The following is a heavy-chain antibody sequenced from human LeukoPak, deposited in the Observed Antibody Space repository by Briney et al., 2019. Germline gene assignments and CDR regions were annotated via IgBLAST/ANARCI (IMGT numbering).Heavy chain of an antibody. CDR2: ISGSGGST. V-gene: IGHV3-23*01. Sequence: GGSLRPSCAASGFTFSSYGMSWVRQAPGKGLEWVSAISGSGGSTYYADSVKGRFTISRDNSKNTLYLQMNSLRAEDTAVYYCAKARTMYYYDSSGYYLDYWGQGTLVTVSS. CDR1: GFTFSSYG. CDR3: AKARTMYYYDSSGYYLDY. D-gene: IGHD3-22*01. J-gene: IGHJ4*02.